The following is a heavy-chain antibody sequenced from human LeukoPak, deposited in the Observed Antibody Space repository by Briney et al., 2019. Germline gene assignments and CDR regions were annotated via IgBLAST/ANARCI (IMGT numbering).Heavy chain of an antibody. CDR2: IYPGDSDT. CDR3: ARTTDGSSSSPFDY. J-gene: IGHJ4*02. Sequence: GESLRISCKGSGYSFTSYWIGWVRQMPGKGLEWMGIIYPGDSDTTYSPSFQGQVTISVDKSISTAYLQWSSLKASDTAMYYCARTTDGSSSSPFDYWGQGTLVTVSS. V-gene: IGHV5-51*01. CDR1: GYSFTSYW. D-gene: IGHD6-6*01.